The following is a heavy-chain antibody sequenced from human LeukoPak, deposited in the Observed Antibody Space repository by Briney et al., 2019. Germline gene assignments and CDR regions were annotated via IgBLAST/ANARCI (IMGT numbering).Heavy chain of an antibody. V-gene: IGHV1-18*01. CDR3: AREERNYYDSSGYYYDYYGMDV. D-gene: IGHD3-22*01. CDR2: ISAYNGNT. Sequence: ASVKVSCKASGYTFTSYGISWVRQAPGQGLEWMGWISAYNGNTNYAQKLQGGVTMTTDTSTSTAYMELRSLRSDDTAVYYCAREERNYYDSSGYYYDYYGMDVWGQGTTVTVSS. J-gene: IGHJ6*02. CDR1: GYTFTSYG.